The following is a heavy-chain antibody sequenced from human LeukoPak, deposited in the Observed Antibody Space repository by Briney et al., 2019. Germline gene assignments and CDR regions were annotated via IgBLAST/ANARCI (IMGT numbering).Heavy chain of an antibody. D-gene: IGHD5-18*01. CDR2: IRYDGSNK. Sequence: PGGSLRLSCAASGFTFSSYAMHWVRQAPGKGLEWVAFIRYDGSNKYYADSVKGRFTISRDNSKNTLYLQMNSLRAEDTAVYYCAKGRWIQLWCFDYWGQGTLVTVSS. J-gene: IGHJ4*02. CDR1: GFTFSSYA. V-gene: IGHV3-30*02. CDR3: AKGRWIQLWCFDY.